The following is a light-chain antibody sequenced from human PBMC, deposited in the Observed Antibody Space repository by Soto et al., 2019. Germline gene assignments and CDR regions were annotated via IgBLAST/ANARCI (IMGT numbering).Light chain of an antibody. Sequence: EIVLTQAPGTLSLSPGERATLSCRASQSVSSSYLAWYQQKPGQAPRLLIYGASSRATGIPDRFSGSGSGTAFTLTISRLEREDFAVYYCQPYGSSRTFGQGTKVEI. J-gene: IGKJ1*01. CDR1: QSVSSSY. V-gene: IGKV3-20*01. CDR3: QPYGSSRT. CDR2: GAS.